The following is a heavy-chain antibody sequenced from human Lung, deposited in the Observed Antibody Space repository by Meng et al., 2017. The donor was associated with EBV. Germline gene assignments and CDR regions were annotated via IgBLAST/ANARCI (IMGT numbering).Heavy chain of an antibody. V-gene: IGHV1-2*06. CDR1: GYTFTAYY. J-gene: IGHJ4*02. D-gene: IGHD3-10*01. Sequence: QVHLVQSGAEVRKPXASMKVSCKASGYTFTAYYIHWMRQAPGQGLEWMGRINPHSGETDDAQKFQGRITMTRDTSISTAYMELTRLMVDDTAVYYCVKGTPGRSYCDDWGQGTLVTVSS. CDR3: VKGTPGRSYCDD. CDR2: INPHSGET.